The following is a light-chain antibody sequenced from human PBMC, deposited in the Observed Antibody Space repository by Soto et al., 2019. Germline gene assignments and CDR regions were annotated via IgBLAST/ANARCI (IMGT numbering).Light chain of an antibody. CDR1: SIGSKS. CDR2: YDS. V-gene: IGLV3-21*01. J-gene: IGLJ2*01. CDR3: QVWETSSGHQAI. Sequence: SYELTQPPSVSVAPGKTATITCGGNSIGSKSVHWYQQMPGQAPVLVISYDSDRPSGIPERFSGSNSGNTATLTISGVEPGDEADYYCQVWETSSGHQAIFGAGTKLTVL.